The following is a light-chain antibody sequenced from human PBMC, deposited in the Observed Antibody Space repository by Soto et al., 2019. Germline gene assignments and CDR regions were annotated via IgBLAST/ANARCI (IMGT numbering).Light chain of an antibody. CDR3: CSYAGSSTFVYV. CDR2: EGS. J-gene: IGLJ1*01. Sequence: HSVLTQPASVSGSPGQSITISCTGTSSDVGSYNLVSWYQQHPGKAPKLMIYEGSKRPSGVSNRFSGSKSGNTASLTISGLQAEDEADYYCCSYAGSSTFVYVFGTGTKVTVL. CDR1: SSDVGSYNL. V-gene: IGLV2-23*03.